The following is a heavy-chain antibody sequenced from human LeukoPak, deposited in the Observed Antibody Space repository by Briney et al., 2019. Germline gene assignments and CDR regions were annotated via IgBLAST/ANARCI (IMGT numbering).Heavy chain of an antibody. CDR3: AKMSPDCSSTSCYLVDAFDI. V-gene: IGHV3-33*06. J-gene: IGHJ3*02. CDR2: IWYDGSNK. Sequence: GGSLRLSCAASGFTFSSYGMHWVRQAPGKGLEWVAVIWYDGSNKYYADSVKGRFTISRDNSKNTLYLQMNSLRAEDTAVYYCAKMSPDCSSTSCYLVDAFDIWGQGTMVTVSS. D-gene: IGHD2-2*01. CDR1: GFTFSSYG.